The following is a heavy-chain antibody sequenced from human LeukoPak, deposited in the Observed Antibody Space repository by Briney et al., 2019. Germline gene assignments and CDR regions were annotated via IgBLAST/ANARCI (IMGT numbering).Heavy chain of an antibody. CDR1: GFTFSSYG. V-gene: IGHV3-30*03. J-gene: IGHJ3*02. Sequence: GGSLRLSCAASGFTFSSYGMHWVRQAPGKGLEWVAVISYDGSNKYYADSVKDRFTISRDNAKNSLYLQMNSLRAEDTAVYYCAREGIQLWLRHAFDIWGQGTMVTVSS. CDR3: AREGIQLWLRHAFDI. D-gene: IGHD5-18*01. CDR2: ISYDGSNK.